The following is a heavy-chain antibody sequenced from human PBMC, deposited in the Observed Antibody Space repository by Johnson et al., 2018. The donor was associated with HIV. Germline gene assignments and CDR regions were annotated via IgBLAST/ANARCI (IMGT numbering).Heavy chain of an antibody. V-gene: IGHV3-NL1*01. CDR2: INSGGST. J-gene: IGHJ3*02. Sequence: QMQLVESGGGVVRPGGSLRLSCAASGFTFSSYGMHWVRQAPGKGLEWVSVINSGGSTYYADSVKGRFTISRDNSKNTLYLQMNSLRAEDTAVYYCATDIVVVLAVTGTGAAFDIWGQGTMVTVSS. D-gene: IGHD2-15*01. CDR3: ATDIVVVLAVTGTGAAFDI. CDR1: GFTFSSYG.